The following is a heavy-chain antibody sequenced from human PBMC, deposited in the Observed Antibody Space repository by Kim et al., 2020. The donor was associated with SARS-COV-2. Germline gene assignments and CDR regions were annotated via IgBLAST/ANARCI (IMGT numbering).Heavy chain of an antibody. V-gene: IGHV4-34*01. CDR3: ARRGYSGYDVGHHYY. Sequence: SETLSLTCAVYGGSFSGYYWSWIRQPPGKGLEWIGEINHSGSTNYNPSLKSRVTISVDTSKNQFSLKLSSVTAADTAVYYCARRGYSGYDVGHHYYWGQGTLVTVSS. J-gene: IGHJ4*02. D-gene: IGHD5-12*01. CDR1: GGSFSGYY. CDR2: INHSGST.